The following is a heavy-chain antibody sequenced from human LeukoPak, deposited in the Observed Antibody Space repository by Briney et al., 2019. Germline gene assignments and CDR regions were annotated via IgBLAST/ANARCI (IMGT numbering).Heavy chain of an antibody. CDR2: IYYSGST. D-gene: IGHD3-3*01. Sequence: SETLSLTCTVSGGSISSSSYYWGWIRQPPGKGLEWIGSIYYSGSTYYNPSLKSRVTISVDTSKNQFSLKLSSVTAADTAVYYRARQGGGYDFWSGYYYFDYWGQGTLVTVSS. J-gene: IGHJ4*02. CDR1: GGSISSSSYY. CDR3: ARQGGGYDFWSGYYYFDY. V-gene: IGHV4-39*01.